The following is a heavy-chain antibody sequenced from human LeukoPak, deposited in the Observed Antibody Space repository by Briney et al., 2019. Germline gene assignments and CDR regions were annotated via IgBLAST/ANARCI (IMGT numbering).Heavy chain of an antibody. CDR2: IIPIFGTA. CDR1: GGTFSSYA. D-gene: IGHD5-18*01. Sequence: ASVKVSCKASGGTFSSYAISWVRQAPGQGLEWMGGIIPIFGTANYAQKFQGRVTITADKSTSTAYMELSSLRSEDTAVYYCARVPGSGSYGNPYFDYWGRGTLVTVSS. J-gene: IGHJ4*02. V-gene: IGHV1-69*06. CDR3: ARVPGSGSYGNPYFDY.